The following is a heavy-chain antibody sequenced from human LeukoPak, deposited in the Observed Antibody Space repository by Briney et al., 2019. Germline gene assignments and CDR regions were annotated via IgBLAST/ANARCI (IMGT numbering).Heavy chain of an antibody. CDR1: GYTFTSYD. Sequence: ASVKVSCKASGYTFTSYDINWVRQATGQGLEWMGWMNPNNDNTNYAQKLQGRVTMTTDTSTSTAYMELRSLTSDDTAVYYCARTGSGSYYSFDYWGQGTLVTVSS. V-gene: IGHV1-18*01. CDR3: ARTGSGSYYSFDY. D-gene: IGHD3-10*01. J-gene: IGHJ4*02. CDR2: MNPNNDNT.